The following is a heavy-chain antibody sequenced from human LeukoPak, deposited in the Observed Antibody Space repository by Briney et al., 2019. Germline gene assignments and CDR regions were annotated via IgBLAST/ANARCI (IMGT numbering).Heavy chain of an antibody. J-gene: IGHJ4*02. Sequence: GGSLRLSCAASGFTVSSNYMSWVRQAPGKGLEWVSVIYSGGGTYYADSVKGRFTISRDNSKNTLYLQMNSLRAEDTAVYYCAKDPRNQIVGRDYWGQGTLVTVSS. CDR1: GFTVSSNY. V-gene: IGHV3-66*01. D-gene: IGHD3-22*01. CDR2: IYSGGGT. CDR3: AKDPRNQIVGRDY.